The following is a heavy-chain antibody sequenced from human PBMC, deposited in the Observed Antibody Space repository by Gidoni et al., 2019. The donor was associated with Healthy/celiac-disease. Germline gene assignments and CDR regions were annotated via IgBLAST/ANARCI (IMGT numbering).Heavy chain of an antibody. D-gene: IGHD3-22*01. CDR2: SIPIFGTA. V-gene: IGHV1-69*06. CDR1: GGPFSSHA. CDR3: ASVYYDSSGLPDAFDI. Sequence: QVQLVQSGAEVQKPGSSVKVSCTASGGPFSSHAISWVRQAPGQGLEWMGGSIPIFGTANYAQKFQGRVTITADKSTSTAYMELSSLRSEDTAVYYCASVYYDSSGLPDAFDIWGQGTMVTVSS. J-gene: IGHJ3*02.